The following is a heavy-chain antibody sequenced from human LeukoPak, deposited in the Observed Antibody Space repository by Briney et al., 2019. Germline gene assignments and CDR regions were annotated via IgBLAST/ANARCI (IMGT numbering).Heavy chain of an antibody. CDR2: INHSGST. V-gene: IGHV4-34*09. J-gene: IGHJ6*02. Sequence: PSETLSLTCAVYGGSFSGYYWSWIRQPPGKGLEWIGEINHSGSTNYNPSLKSRVTISVDTSKNQFSLKLSSVTAADTAVYYCARDRVDTAMVSDYYYGMDVWGQGTTVTVSS. D-gene: IGHD5-18*01. CDR3: ARDRVDTAMVSDYYYGMDV. CDR1: GGSFSGYY.